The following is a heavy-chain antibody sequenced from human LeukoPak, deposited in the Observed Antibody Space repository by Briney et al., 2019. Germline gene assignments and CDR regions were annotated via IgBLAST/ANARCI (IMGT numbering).Heavy chain of an antibody. J-gene: IGHJ5*02. Sequence: SQTLSLTCAISGDSVSSNSAAWNWIRQSPSRGLEWLGRTYYRSKWYNDYAVSVKSRITINPDTSKNQFSLQLNSVTPEDTAVYYCARDYGGGIAVSHNWFDPWGQGTLVTVSS. CDR1: GDSVSSNSAA. CDR2: TYYRSKWYN. D-gene: IGHD6-19*01. V-gene: IGHV6-1*01. CDR3: ARDYGGGIAVSHNWFDP.